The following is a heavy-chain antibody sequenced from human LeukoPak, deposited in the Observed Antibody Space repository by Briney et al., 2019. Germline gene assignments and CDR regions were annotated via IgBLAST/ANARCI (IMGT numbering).Heavy chain of an antibody. J-gene: IGHJ5*02. D-gene: IGHD3-16*01. Sequence: SVKVSCKASGGTFSSYAISWVRQAPGQGLEWMGRIIPILGIANYAQKFQGRVTITADKSTSTAYMELSSLRSEDTAVYYCAKSGAYDYSYNWFDPWGRGTLVTVSS. CDR2: IIPILGIA. CDR3: AKSGAYDYSYNWFDP. CDR1: GGTFSSYA. V-gene: IGHV1-69*04.